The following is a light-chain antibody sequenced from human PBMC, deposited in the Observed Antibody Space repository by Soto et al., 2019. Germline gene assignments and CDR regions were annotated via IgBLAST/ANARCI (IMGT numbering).Light chain of an antibody. CDR3: AEWDDSLNGVV. J-gene: IGLJ2*01. CDR2: SNN. V-gene: IGLV1-44*01. Sequence: QLVLTQPPSASGTPGQRVTISCSGSSSNIGSNTVNWYQQLPGTAPKLLIYSNNQRPSGVPDRFSGSKSGTSASLAISGLKCGVEADYYCAEWDDSLNGVVFGGGTNLTAL. CDR1: SSNIGSNT.